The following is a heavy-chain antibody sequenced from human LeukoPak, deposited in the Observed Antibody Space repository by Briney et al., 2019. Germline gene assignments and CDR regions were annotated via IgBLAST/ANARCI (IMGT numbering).Heavy chain of an antibody. D-gene: IGHD3-10*01. Sequence: GGSLRLSCAASGFTFSSYSMNWVRQAPGKGLEWVSYISSSSSTIYYADSVKGRFTISRDNAKNSLYLQMNSLRAEDTAVYYCARVGLLWFGELSYYYYYYGMDVWGQGTTVTVSS. CDR2: ISSSSSTI. J-gene: IGHJ6*02. CDR1: GFTFSSYS. V-gene: IGHV3-48*04. CDR3: ARVGLLWFGELSYYYYYYGMDV.